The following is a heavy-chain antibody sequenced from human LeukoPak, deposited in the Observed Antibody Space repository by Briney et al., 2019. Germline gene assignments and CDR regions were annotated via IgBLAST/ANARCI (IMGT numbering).Heavy chain of an antibody. Sequence: GGSLRLSCAASGFSFSSYDMHWVRQVPGKGLEWVVGISYDGTNKYYVDSVRGRFTISRDNSKNTLYLQMNSLRAEDTAVYYCAKDRPGAILWFDTWGQGTMVTVSS. V-gene: IGHV3-30*18. CDR1: GFSFSSYD. CDR2: ISYDGTNK. J-gene: IGHJ3*02. D-gene: IGHD3-10*01. CDR3: AKDRPGAILWFDT.